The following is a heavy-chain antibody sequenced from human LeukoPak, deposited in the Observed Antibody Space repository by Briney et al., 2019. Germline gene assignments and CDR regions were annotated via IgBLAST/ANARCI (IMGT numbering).Heavy chain of an antibody. CDR3: ARGAWAFDI. CDR1: GFNFSSYR. CDR2: INSDGSGT. Sequence: GGSLRLSCAASGFNFSSYRMHLVRQAPGKGLVWVSRINSDGSGTSYADSVKGRFTISRDNAKNTLYLQMNSLRADDTAVYYCARGAWAFDIWGQGTMATVSS. J-gene: IGHJ3*02. V-gene: IGHV3-74*01.